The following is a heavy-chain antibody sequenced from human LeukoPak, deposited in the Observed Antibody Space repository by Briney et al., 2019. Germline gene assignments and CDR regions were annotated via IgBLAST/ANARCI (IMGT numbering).Heavy chain of an antibody. D-gene: IGHD3-10*01. CDR1: GGTFSSYA. Sequence: SVKGSCKASGGTFSSYAISWVRQAPGQGLEWMGGIIPIFGTANYAQKFQGRVTITTDESTSTAYMELSSLRSEDTAVYYCARAPWDYYGSGSYYPGGYYYYMDVWGKGTTVTVSS. J-gene: IGHJ6*03. CDR2: IIPIFGTA. V-gene: IGHV1-69*05. CDR3: ARAPWDYYGSGSYYPGGYYYYMDV.